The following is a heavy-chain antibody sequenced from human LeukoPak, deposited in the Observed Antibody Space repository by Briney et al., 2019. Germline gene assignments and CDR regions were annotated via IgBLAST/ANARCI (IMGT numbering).Heavy chain of an antibody. D-gene: IGHD6-19*01. V-gene: IGHV3-66*01. J-gene: IGHJ1*01. CDR1: GFSVSGNY. CDR3: ARAAGTGWAEYFQN. CDR2: IYTGGNT. Sequence: GGSLRLSCAASGFSVSGNYMIWVRQAPRKGLEWVSTIYTGGNTYYADSVEGRFTISRDSSENTLYLQMDSLRAEDTAVYYCARAAGTGWAEYFQNWGQGTLVIVSS.